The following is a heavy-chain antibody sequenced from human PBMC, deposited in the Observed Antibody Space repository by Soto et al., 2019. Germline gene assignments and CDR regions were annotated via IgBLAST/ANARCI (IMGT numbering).Heavy chain of an antibody. J-gene: IGHJ5*02. CDR1: GYIFGSYA. CDR3: ARGTNSAAATFDP. Sequence: QVQVVESGGGVVQPGSSLRLSCAGSGYIFGSYAMHWVRQAPGKGLEWVAVIWYDGSNKYYADSVKGRFTISRDNSKNTVYLQMNSLKEEDTAVYYCARGTNSAAATFDPWGQGTLVTVSS. V-gene: IGHV3-33*01. CDR2: IWYDGSNK. D-gene: IGHD6-13*01.